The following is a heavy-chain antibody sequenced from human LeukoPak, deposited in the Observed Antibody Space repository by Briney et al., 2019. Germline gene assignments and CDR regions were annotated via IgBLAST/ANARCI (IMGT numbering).Heavy chain of an antibody. Sequence: GGSLRLSCAASGFTFSNYAMSWVRLAPGKGLEWVSAVSGSGASTNNADSVKGRFTISRDNSKNTLYLQMNSLRAEDTAVYYCASRRRFLEWLSARDAFDIWGQGTMVTVSS. V-gene: IGHV3-23*01. CDR3: ASRRRFLEWLSARDAFDI. CDR2: VSGSGAST. CDR1: GFTFSNYA. D-gene: IGHD3-3*01. J-gene: IGHJ3*02.